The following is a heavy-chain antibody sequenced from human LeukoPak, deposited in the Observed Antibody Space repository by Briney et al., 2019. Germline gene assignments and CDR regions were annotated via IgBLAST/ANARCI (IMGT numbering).Heavy chain of an antibody. CDR1: GFTFSTYA. CDR3: ARDRLRDPNDAFDI. V-gene: IGHV3-64*02. CDR2: ISSSGGNT. J-gene: IGHJ3*02. Sequence: GGSLRLSCAASGFTFSTYAMHWVRQAPEKGREYVSAISSSGGNTYYADSAKGRFTISRDNSKNTLYLQMGSLRAEDMAVYYCARDRLRDPNDAFDIWGQGTMVTVSS.